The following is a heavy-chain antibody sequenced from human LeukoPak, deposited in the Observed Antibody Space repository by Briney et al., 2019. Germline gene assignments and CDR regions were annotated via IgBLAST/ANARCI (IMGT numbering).Heavy chain of an antibody. Sequence: ASVKVSCKASGYTFTGYYMHWVRQAPGQGLEWMGWISAYNGNTNYAQKLQGRVTMTTDTSTSTAYMELRSLRSDDTAVYYCARVRYCTNGVCPHYLYYYYYYMDVWGKGTTVTVSS. CDR1: GYTFTGYY. CDR3: ARVRYCTNGVCPHYLYYYYYYMDV. CDR2: ISAYNGNT. J-gene: IGHJ6*03. V-gene: IGHV1-18*04. D-gene: IGHD2-8*01.